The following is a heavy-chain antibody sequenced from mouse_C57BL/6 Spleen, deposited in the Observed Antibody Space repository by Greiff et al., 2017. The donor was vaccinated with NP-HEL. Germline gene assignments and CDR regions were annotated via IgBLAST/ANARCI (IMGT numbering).Heavy chain of an antibody. CDR2: INPSNGGT. Sequence: QVQLQQPGTELVKPGASVKLSCKASGYTFTSYWMHWVKQRPGQGLEWIGNINPSNGGTNYNEKLKSKATLTVDKSSSTAYMQLSSLTSEDSAVYYCARRGYDYDGWYFDVWGTGTTVTVSS. J-gene: IGHJ1*03. V-gene: IGHV1-53*01. D-gene: IGHD2-4*01. CDR1: GYTFTSYW. CDR3: ARRGYDYDGWYFDV.